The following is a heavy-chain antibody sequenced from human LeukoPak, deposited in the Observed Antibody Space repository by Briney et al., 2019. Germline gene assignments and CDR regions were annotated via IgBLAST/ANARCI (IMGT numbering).Heavy chain of an antibody. CDR2: IYYSGST. CDR1: GGSISSSSYY. Sequence: SETLSLTCTVSGGSISSSSYYWGWIRQPPGKGLEWIGEIYYSGSTDYNPSLKSRVTMSVDTSKNQFSLKLSSVTAADTAVYYCARDAGTTVVKVWRHAFDIWGQGTMVTVSS. V-gene: IGHV4-39*07. D-gene: IGHD4-23*01. CDR3: ARDAGTTVVKVWRHAFDI. J-gene: IGHJ3*02.